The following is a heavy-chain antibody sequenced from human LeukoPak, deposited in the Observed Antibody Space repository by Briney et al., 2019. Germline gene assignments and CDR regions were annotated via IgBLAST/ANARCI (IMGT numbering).Heavy chain of an antibody. D-gene: IGHD3-10*01. Sequence: SETLSLTCSFPGGFINDYYWSWVRQPAGKGLEWIGLIHSSGSTSYNPSLQSRVTMSIDRSKSQFSLNLKSVTAADTAVYFCAAALFRVKVVRGPTTFDYWGRGTLVTVSS. V-gene: IGHV4-4*07. J-gene: IGHJ4*02. CDR2: IHSSGST. CDR3: AAALFRVKVVRGPTTFDY. CDR1: GGFINDYY.